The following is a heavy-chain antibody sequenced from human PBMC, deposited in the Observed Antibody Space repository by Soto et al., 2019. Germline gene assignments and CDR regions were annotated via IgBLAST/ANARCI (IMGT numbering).Heavy chain of an antibody. J-gene: IGHJ6*02. D-gene: IGHD6-25*01. CDR2: ISYDGSNK. Sequence: LRLSCAASGFTFSSYGMHWVRQAPGKGLEWVAVISYDGSNKYYADSVKGRFTISRDNSKNTLYLQMNSLRAEDTAVYYCAKDLQRLHRYYYYGMDVWGQGTTVTVSS. CDR3: AKDLQRLHRYYYYGMDV. V-gene: IGHV3-30*18. CDR1: GFTFSSYG.